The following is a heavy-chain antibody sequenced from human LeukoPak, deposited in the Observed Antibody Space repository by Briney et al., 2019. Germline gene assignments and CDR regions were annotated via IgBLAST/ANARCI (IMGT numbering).Heavy chain of an antibody. J-gene: IGHJ5*02. CDR3: ARHNAPFGDYGDYEVLYRGWFDP. Sequence: SETLSLTCTVSGGSMGGSSWSWIGQPPGKGLDWIGYIYYSGSTNYNPSLKSRVTISVDTSKNQFSLKLSSVTAADTAVYYCARHNAPFGDYGDYEVLYRGWFDPWGQGTLVTVSS. CDR2: IYYSGST. CDR1: GGSMGGSS. V-gene: IGHV4-59*08. D-gene: IGHD4-17*01.